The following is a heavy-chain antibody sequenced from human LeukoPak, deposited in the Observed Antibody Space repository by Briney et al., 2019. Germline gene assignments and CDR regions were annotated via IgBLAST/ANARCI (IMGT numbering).Heavy chain of an antibody. D-gene: IGHD5-12*01. Sequence: SETLSLTCSVSGGPISPYFWSWIRQPAGKGLEWIGRIYSTGRSTYNSSLESRVTMSVDKSKNQLSLNLTSVTAADTAVYYCARVAVATTYFDYWGQGTLVTVSS. CDR3: ARVAVATTYFDY. J-gene: IGHJ4*02. V-gene: IGHV4-4*07. CDR1: GGPISPYF. CDR2: IYSTGRS.